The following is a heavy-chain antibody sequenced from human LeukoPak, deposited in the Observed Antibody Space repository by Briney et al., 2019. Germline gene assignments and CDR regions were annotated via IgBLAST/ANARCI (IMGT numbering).Heavy chain of an antibody. CDR3: ARDLSTRGDEDRFDY. CDR1: GYTFTTYG. V-gene: IGHV1-2*02. J-gene: IGHJ4*02. CDR2: IIPSSGGT. Sequence: GASVKVSCKASGYTFTTYGITWVRQAPGQGPEWMGWIIPSSGGTNYAKRFQGRVTMTRDTSISTAYMELSRLRSDDTAVYYCARDLSTRGDEDRFDYWGQGTLVTVSS. D-gene: IGHD2-2*01.